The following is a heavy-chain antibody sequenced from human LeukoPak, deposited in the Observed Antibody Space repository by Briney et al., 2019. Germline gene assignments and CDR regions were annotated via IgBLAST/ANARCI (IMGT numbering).Heavy chain of an antibody. D-gene: IGHD4-23*01. CDR2: IRYDGSNK. Sequence: GGSLRLSCAASGFTFSSYGMHWVRQAPGKGLEWVAFIRYDGSNKYYADSVKGRFTISRDNSKNTLYLQMNSLRAEDTAVYYCAKDRIRTVVTPGPFDYWGQGTLVTVSS. CDR1: GFTFSSYG. CDR3: AKDRIRTVVTPGPFDY. J-gene: IGHJ4*02. V-gene: IGHV3-30*02.